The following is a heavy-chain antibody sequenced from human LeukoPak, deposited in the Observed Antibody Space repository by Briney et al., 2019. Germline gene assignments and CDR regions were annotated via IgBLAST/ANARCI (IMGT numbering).Heavy chain of an antibody. Sequence: PGGSLRLSCAASGFTFSSYAMSWVRQAPGKGLEWVSAISGSGGSTYYADSVKGRFTISRDNSKNTLYLQMSSLRAEDTAVYYCARRWSIAARPDFVYWGQGTLVTVSS. D-gene: IGHD6-6*01. J-gene: IGHJ4*02. V-gene: IGHV3-23*01. CDR1: GFTFSSYA. CDR3: ARRWSIAARPDFVY. CDR2: ISGSGGST.